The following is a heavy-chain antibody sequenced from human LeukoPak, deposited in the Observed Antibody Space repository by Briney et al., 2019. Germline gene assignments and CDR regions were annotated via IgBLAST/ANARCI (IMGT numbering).Heavy chain of an antibody. Sequence: SETLSLTCTVSGGSISSYYWSWIRQPPGKGLEWIGYIYYSGSTYYNPSLKSRVTISVDTSKNQFSLKLSSVTAADTAVYYCARVGRDSSSWYGYWGQGTLVTVSS. CDR1: GGSISSYY. J-gene: IGHJ4*02. CDR2: IYYSGST. V-gene: IGHV4-59*12. D-gene: IGHD6-13*01. CDR3: ARVGRDSSSWYGY.